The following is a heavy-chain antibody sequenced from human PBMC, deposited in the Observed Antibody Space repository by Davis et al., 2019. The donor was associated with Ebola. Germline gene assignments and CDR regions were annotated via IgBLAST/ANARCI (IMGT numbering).Heavy chain of an antibody. CDR3: ARESTTYYGMDV. CDR2: IKEEGSEQ. J-gene: IGHJ6*02. CDR1: GFISSSYW. V-gene: IGHV3-7*01. D-gene: IGHD5/OR15-5a*01. Sequence: GESLKISCAASGFISSSYWMSWVRQAPGKGLEWVANIKEEGSEQYYVDSVKGRFTISRDNAKNSLYLQMNSLRVEDTAVYYCARESTTYYGMDVWGQGTTVTVSS.